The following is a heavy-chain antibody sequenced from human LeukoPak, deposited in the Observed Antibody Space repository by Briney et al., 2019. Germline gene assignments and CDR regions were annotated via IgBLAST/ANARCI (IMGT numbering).Heavy chain of an antibody. D-gene: IGHD3-9*01. CDR2: IYTSGST. Sequence: SETLSLTCTVSGGSIGSYYWSWIRQPAGKGLEWIGRIYTSGSTNYNPSLKSRVTMSVDTSKNQFSLKLSSVTAADTAVYYCARSYDILTGYYPFDYWGQGTLVTVSS. CDR3: ARSYDILTGYYPFDY. J-gene: IGHJ4*02. V-gene: IGHV4-4*07. CDR1: GGSIGSYY.